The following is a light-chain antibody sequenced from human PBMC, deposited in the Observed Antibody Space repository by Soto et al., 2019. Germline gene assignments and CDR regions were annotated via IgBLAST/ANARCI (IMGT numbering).Light chain of an antibody. CDR2: AAS. J-gene: IGKJ2*01. V-gene: IGKV1-39*01. CDR3: QQSSSSPRT. Sequence: DIQMTQSPSSLSASVGDRVTITCRASQSISYYLSWYQVKPGKVPKLVISAASSLQSGVPSRFSGSGSGTDFTLTISSLQPEDFATYYCQQSSSSPRTFGQGTKLEIK. CDR1: QSISYY.